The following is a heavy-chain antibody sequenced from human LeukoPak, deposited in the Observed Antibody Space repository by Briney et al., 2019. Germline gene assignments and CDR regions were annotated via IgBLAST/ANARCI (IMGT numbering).Heavy chain of an antibody. CDR2: INHSGST. CDR1: GGSFSGYY. V-gene: IGHV4-34*01. J-gene: IGHJ4*02. D-gene: IGHD3-9*01. CDR3: ARGSRYYDILTGYPYFDY. Sequence: PSETLSLTCAVYGGSFSGYYWSWIRQPPGKGLEWIGEINHSGSTNYNPSLKSRVTISVDRSKNQFSLKLSSVTAADTAVYYCARGSRYYDILTGYPYFDYWGQGTLVTVSS.